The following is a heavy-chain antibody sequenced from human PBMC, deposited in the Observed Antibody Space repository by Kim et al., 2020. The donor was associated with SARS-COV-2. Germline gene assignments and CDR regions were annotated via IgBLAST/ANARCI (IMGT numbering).Heavy chain of an antibody. J-gene: IGHJ4*02. CDR2: IYYSGST. D-gene: IGHD3-10*01. V-gene: IGHV4-39*01. CDR3: ARHRIGGPVDY. Sequence: SETLSLTCTVSGGSISSSSYYWGWIRQPPGKGLEWIGSIYYSGSTYYNPSLKSRVTISVDTSKNQFSLKLSSVTAADTAVYYCARHRIGGPVDYWGQGTLVTVSS. CDR1: GGSISSSSYY.